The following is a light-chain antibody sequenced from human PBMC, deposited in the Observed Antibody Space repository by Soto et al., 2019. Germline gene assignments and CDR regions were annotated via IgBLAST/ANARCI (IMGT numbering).Light chain of an antibody. CDR2: GVS. J-gene: IGKJ3*01. Sequence: EIVLTQSPGTLSLSPGEIVTLSCRASQRVSSDRCLAWYQQRPGQAPRVLIYGVSSRATGVTYRFRGSGSGTDYTLTISRIDPEDFEVYYCHQYGSSPFTFGPGTRVNIK. V-gene: IGKV3-20*01. CDR3: HQYGSSPFT. CDR1: QRVSSDRC.